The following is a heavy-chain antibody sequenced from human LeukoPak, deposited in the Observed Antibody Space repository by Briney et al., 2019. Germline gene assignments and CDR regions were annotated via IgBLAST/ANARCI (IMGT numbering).Heavy chain of an antibody. CDR2: IKQDGSQK. D-gene: IGHD4-17*01. CDR1: GFTFSSYW. CDR3: ARDPTVTNLHDAFDI. J-gene: IGHJ3*02. Sequence: GETLRLSCTASGFTFSSYWMSWVRQAPGKGLEWVATIKQDGSQKEYVESVQGRFTISRDNAKNSLYLHMNRLRAEDTAVYYCARDPTVTNLHDAFDIWGQGTLVTVSS. V-gene: IGHV3-7*05.